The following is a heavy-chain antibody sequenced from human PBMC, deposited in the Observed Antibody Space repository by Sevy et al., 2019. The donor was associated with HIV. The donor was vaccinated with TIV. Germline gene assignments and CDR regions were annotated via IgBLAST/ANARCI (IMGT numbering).Heavy chain of an antibody. CDR2: IYTSGST. D-gene: IGHD6-6*01. CDR3: ARDLQVAARPDDYYYYYGMDV. V-gene: IGHV4-61*02. J-gene: IGHJ6*02. CDR1: GGSISSGSYY. Sequence: SQTLSLTCTVSGGSISSGSYYWSWIRQPAGKGLEWIGRIYTSGSTNYNPSLKSRVTMSVDTSKNQFSLKLSSVTAADTAVYYCARDLQVAARPDDYYYYYGMDVWGQGTTVTVSS.